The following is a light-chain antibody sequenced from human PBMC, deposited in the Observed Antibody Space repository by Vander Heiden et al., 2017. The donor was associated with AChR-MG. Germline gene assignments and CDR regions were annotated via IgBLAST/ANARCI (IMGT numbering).Light chain of an antibody. V-gene: IGLV2-14*01. CDR1: NSDVGGYDH. CDR3: SSYTSSTSYV. J-gene: IGLJ1*01. Sequence: QSALTQPASASGSPRQSITISCTGTNSDVGGYDHVSWYQQHPGKAPKLMIYDVTNRPSGVSNRFSASKSGNTASLTISGLQTEDEADYYCSSYTSSTSYVFGSGTKLTVL. CDR2: DVT.